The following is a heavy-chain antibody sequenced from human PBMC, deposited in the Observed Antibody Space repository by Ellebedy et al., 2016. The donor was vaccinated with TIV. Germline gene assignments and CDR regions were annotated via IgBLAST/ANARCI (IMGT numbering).Heavy chain of an antibody. CDR1: GFTFNSYA. V-gene: IGHV3-30*04. CDR3: VRGWPVAEGFQH. J-gene: IGHJ1*01. Sequence: PGGSLRLSCAASGFTFNSYAMHWVRQAPGKGLEWVALISYDGRDTYYADSVKGRLTISRDNSKNTVYLRMNSLRVEDTAVYYCVRGWPVAEGFQHWGQGTLITVSS. D-gene: IGHD5-24*01. CDR2: ISYDGRDT.